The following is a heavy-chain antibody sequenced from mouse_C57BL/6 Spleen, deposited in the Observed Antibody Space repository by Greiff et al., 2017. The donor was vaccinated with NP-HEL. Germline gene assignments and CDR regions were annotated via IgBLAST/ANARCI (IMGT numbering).Heavy chain of an antibody. D-gene: IGHD1-1*01. V-gene: IGHV1-39*01. J-gene: IGHJ2*01. CDR3: ARSDTTVVATDFDY. Sequence: VHVKQSGPELVKPGASVKISCKASGYSFTDYNMNWVKQSNGKSLEWIGVINPNYGTTSYNQKFKGKATLTVDQSSSTAYMQLNSLTSEDSAVYYCARSDTTVVATDFDYWGQGTTLTVSS. CDR2: INPNYGTT. CDR1: GYSFTDYN.